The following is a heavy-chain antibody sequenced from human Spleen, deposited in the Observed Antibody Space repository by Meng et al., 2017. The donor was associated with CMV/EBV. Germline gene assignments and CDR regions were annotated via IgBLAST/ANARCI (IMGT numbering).Heavy chain of an antibody. CDR1: GYTFTSYD. D-gene: IGHD2-2*02. CDR2: MNPNSGTT. CDR3: ARDLSTAYCSSTSCYTVPYYYGMDV. V-gene: IGHV1-8*01. J-gene: IGHJ6*02. Sequence: ASVKVSCKASGYTFTSYDINWVRQATGQGLEWMGWMNPNSGTTGYAQNFQGRVTMTRNTSISTAYMELSGLRSDDTAVYYCARDLSTAYCSSTSCYTVPYYYGMDVWGQGTTVTVSS.